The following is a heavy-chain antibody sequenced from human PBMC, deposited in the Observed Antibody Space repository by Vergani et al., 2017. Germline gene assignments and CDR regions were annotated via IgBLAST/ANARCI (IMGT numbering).Heavy chain of an antibody. Sequence: QVQLVESGGGVVQPGRSLRLSCAASGFTFSSYGMHWVRQAPGKGLEWVAVISYDGSNKYYADSVKVRFTISRDNSKSTLYLQMNSLRAEDTAVYYCAKDQITMLVNYGMDVWGQGTTVTVSS. CDR3: AKDQITMLVNYGMDV. D-gene: IGHD3-22*01. J-gene: IGHJ6*02. CDR2: ISYDGSNK. CDR1: GFTFSSYG. V-gene: IGHV3-30*18.